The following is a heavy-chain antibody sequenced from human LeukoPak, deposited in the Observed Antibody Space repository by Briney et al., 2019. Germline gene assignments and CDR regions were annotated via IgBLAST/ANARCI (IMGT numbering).Heavy chain of an antibody. J-gene: IGHJ4*02. Sequence: GGSLRLPCTASGFTFSNYWMHRVRQVPGKGLVWVSRINTGGSSTTYADSVKGRFTISRDNAKNTLYLQMNSLRVEDTAVYYCARSNQADDYWGQGTLVTVSS. V-gene: IGHV3-74*01. CDR2: INTGGSST. D-gene: IGHD4-11*01. CDR1: GFTFSNYW. CDR3: ARSNQADDY.